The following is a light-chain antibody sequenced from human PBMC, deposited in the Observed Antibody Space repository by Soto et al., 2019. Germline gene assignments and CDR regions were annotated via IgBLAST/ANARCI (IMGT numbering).Light chain of an antibody. J-gene: IGLJ1*01. CDR2: DVS. CDR3: SSYTTSNPRQIF. Sequence: QSVLTQPASVSGSPGQSITISCTGTSSDVGGYNYVSWYQHHPGKAPKLIIYDVSNRPSGVSNPFSGSKSGNTASLTISGLQPEDEADYYCSSYTTSNPRQIFFGPGTKVTVL. CDR1: SSDVGGYNY. V-gene: IGLV2-14*03.